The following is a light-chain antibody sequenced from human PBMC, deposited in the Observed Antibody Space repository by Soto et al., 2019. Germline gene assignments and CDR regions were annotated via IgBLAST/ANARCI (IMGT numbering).Light chain of an antibody. Sequence: QSALTQPASVPGSPGQSITISCTGTSSDVGGYNFVSWYQQHPGKAPKLMIYELTSRPSGVSNRFSGSKSGNTASLTISGLQAEDEADYYRNSYSTSSTLVFGTGTKLTVL. J-gene: IGLJ1*01. V-gene: IGLV2-14*03. CDR2: ELT. CDR1: SSDVGGYNF. CDR3: NSYSTSSTLV.